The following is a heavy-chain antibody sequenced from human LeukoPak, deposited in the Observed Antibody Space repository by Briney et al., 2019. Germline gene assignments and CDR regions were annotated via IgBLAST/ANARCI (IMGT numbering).Heavy chain of an antibody. J-gene: IGHJ6*03. D-gene: IGHD6-6*01. CDR1: GFTFSSYA. Sequence: GGSLRLSCAASGFTFSSYAMHWVRQAPGKGLEWVAVISYDGSNKYYADSVKGRFTISRDNSKNTLYLQMNSLRAEDTGVYYCARASSHYSSSNYYYYMDVWGKGTTVAVSS. V-gene: IGHV3-30-3*01. CDR3: ARASSHYSSSNYYYYMDV. CDR2: ISYDGSNK.